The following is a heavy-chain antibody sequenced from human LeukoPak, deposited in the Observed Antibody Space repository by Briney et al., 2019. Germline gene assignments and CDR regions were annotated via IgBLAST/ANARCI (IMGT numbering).Heavy chain of an antibody. CDR3: ARFGQQLVRGYFDY. Sequence: GASVKVFCKASGYTFTSYGISWVRQAPGQGLEWMGWISAYNGNTNYAQKLQGRVTMTTDTSTSTAYMELRSLRSDDTAVYYCARFGQQLVRGYFDYWGQGTLVTVSS. V-gene: IGHV1-18*01. CDR1: GYTFTSYG. CDR2: ISAYNGNT. J-gene: IGHJ4*02. D-gene: IGHD6-13*01.